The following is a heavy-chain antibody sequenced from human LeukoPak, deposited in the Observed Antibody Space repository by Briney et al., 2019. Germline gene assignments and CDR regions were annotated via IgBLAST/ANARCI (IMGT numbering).Heavy chain of an antibody. CDR2: IYYSGST. V-gene: IGHV4-4*02. CDR1: GGSISSSNW. J-gene: IGHJ6*03. D-gene: IGHD6-13*01. Sequence: PSGTLSLTCAVSGGSISSSNWWSWVRQPPGKGLEWIGSIYYSGSTYYNPSLKSRVTISVDTSKNQFSLKLSSVTAADTAVYYCARSNSSSWPYYYYYYMDVWGKGTTVTISS. CDR3: ARSNSSSWPYYYYYYMDV.